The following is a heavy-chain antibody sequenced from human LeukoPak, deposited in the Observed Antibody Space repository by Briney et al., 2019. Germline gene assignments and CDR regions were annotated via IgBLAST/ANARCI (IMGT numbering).Heavy chain of an antibody. CDR2: IHDGGST. D-gene: IGHD1-14*01. V-gene: IGHV3-53*01. J-gene: IGHJ4*02. CDR3: ARTHPTGYFDY. CDR1: GFTFSSYW. Sequence: SGGSLRLSCAASGFTFSSYWMNWARQAPGKGLEWVSVIHDGGSTYYADSVKGRFTISRDNSKNTLYLQMNSLRAGDTAVYYCARTHPTGYFDYWGQGTLVTVSS.